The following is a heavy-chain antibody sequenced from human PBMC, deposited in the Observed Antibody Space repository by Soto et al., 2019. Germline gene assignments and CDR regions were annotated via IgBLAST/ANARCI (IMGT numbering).Heavy chain of an antibody. Sequence: QVQLVQSGAEVKKPGASVKVSCKASRYTFTSYYMHWVRQAPGQGLEWMGIINPSGGSTSYAQKFQGRVIMTWDRSTSTFHMELSSLRSEDTAVYYCARDGAERIILPTIGGPDWFDPWGQGTLVTVSS. V-gene: IGHV1-46*01. CDR3: ARDGAERIILPTIGGPDWFDP. D-gene: IGHD3-9*01. CDR1: RYTFTSYY. CDR2: INPSGGST. J-gene: IGHJ5*02.